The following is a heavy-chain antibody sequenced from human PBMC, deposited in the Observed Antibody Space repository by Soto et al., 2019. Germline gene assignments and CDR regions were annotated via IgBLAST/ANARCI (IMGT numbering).Heavy chain of an antibody. J-gene: IGHJ6*02. CDR2: INHSGST. D-gene: IGHD1-26*01. Sequence: QVQLQQWGAGLLKPSETLSLTCAVYGGSFSGYYWSWIRQPPGKGLEWIGEINHSGSTNYNPSLKRRVTISVDTCKTQFSLKLSSVTAADTAVYYCARGPTYRGSYYYGMDVWGQGTTVTVSS. CDR1: GGSFSGYY. V-gene: IGHV4-34*01. CDR3: ARGPTYRGSYYYGMDV.